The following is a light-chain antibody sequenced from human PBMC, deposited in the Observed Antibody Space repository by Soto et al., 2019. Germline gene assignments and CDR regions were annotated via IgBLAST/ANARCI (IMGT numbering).Light chain of an antibody. J-gene: IGKJ5*01. Sequence: EIVLTQSPATLSLSPGERATLSCRASQSVSSFLAWYQQKPGQAPRLLIYDASNRATGIPARFSGSGSGTDFALTNSSLAPEDFAVYYCQQRSIWPPFTFGQGTQLDI. CDR1: QSVSSF. CDR2: DAS. V-gene: IGKV3-11*01. CDR3: QQRSIWPPFT.